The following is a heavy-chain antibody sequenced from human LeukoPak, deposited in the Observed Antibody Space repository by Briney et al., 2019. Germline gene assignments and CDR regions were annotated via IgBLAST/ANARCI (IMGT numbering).Heavy chain of an antibody. CDR2: MNPNSGNT. CDR3: ARGASSSAKHAAIYY. CDR1: GYTFTSYD. Sequence: ASVKVSCKASGYTFTSYDINWVRQATGQGLEWMGWMNPNSGNTGYAQKFQGRVTMTRNTSISTAYMELSSLRAEDTAVYYCARGASSSAKHAAIYYWGQGTLVTVSS. V-gene: IGHV1-8*01. J-gene: IGHJ4*02. D-gene: IGHD6-25*01.